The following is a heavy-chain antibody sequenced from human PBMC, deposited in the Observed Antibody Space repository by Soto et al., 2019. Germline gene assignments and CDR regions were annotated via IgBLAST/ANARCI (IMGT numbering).Heavy chain of an antibody. CDR3: AKEGGYYFYYYYGMDV. CDR2: ISGSGGST. CDR1: GFTFSSYA. D-gene: IGHD3-22*01. V-gene: IGHV3-23*01. Sequence: EVQLLESGGGLVQPGGSLRLSCAASGFTFSSYAMSWVRHAPGTGLEWVSAISGSGGSTYYADSVKGRFTISRDNSKNTLYLQMNSLRAEDTAVYYCAKEGGYYFYYYYGMDVWGQGTTVTVSS. J-gene: IGHJ6*02.